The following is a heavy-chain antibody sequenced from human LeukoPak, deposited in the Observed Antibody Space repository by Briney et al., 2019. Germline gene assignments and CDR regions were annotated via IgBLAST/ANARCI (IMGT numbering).Heavy chain of an antibody. V-gene: IGHV4-59*01. D-gene: IGHD3-16*01. J-gene: IGHJ6*03. CDR2: IYYSGYT. Sequence: PSETLSLTCTVSGGSISSYYWSWIRQPPGKGLKWIGNIYYSGYTTYNPSLRSRVTISVGTSKNQFSLKLSSVTAADTAVYYCARETSQKGAHYMDVWGKGTTITISS. CDR1: GGSISSYY. CDR3: ARETSQKGAHYMDV.